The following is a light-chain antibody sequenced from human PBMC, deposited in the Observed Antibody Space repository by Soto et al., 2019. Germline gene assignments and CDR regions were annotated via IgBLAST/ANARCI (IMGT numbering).Light chain of an antibody. CDR3: QQRSNWPLS. Sequence: EILLTQSPATLSLSPGERATLACRASQRVSSYLAWYQQKPGQPPRLLVYDTANRASGVPARFSGSGSGTDFTLTISSLEPEDVAVYYCQQRSNWPLSFGGGTKVEIK. V-gene: IGKV3-11*01. CDR1: QRVSSY. CDR2: DTA. J-gene: IGKJ4*01.